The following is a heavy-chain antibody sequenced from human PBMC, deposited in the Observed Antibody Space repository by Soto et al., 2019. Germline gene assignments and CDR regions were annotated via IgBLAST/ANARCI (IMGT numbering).Heavy chain of an antibody. CDR3: ARGVIITHTVTTLDY. D-gene: IGHD4-4*01. CDR1: GGSFSGYY. Sequence: QVQLQQWGAGLLKPSETLSLTCAVYGGSFSGYYWSWIRQPPGKGLEWIGEINHSGSTNYNPSLKSRVTISVDTSKNQFSLKLSSVTAADTAVYYCARGVIITHTVTTLDYWGQGTLVTVSS. CDR2: INHSGST. J-gene: IGHJ4*02. V-gene: IGHV4-34*01.